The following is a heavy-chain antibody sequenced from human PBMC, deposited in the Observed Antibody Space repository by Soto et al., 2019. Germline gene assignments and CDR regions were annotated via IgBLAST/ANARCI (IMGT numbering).Heavy chain of an antibody. D-gene: IGHD3-22*01. J-gene: IGHJ4*02. V-gene: IGHV5-51*01. CDR1: GYSFTSYW. CDR3: AIEYYYDSSGYYYFDY. Sequence: GESLKISCKGAGYSFTSYWIGWVRQMPGKGLERMGIIYPGDSDTRYSPSFQGQVTISADKSISTAYLQWSSLKASDTAMYYCAIEYYYDSSGYYYFDYWGQGTLVTVSS. CDR2: IYPGDSDT.